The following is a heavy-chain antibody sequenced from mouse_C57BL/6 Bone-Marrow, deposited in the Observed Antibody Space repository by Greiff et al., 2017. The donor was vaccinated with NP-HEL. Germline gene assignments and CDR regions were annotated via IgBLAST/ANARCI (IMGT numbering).Heavy chain of an antibody. CDR3: AREGSFYYYGSSFFDY. CDR2: IYPGSGST. D-gene: IGHD1-1*01. J-gene: IGHJ2*01. CDR1: GYTFTSYW. Sequence: QVQLQQPGAELVKPGASVKMSCKASGYTFTSYWITWVKQRPGQGLEWIGDIYPGSGSTNYNEKFKSKATLTVDTSSSTAYMQLSSLTSEYSAVYYCAREGSFYYYGSSFFDYWGQGTTLTVSS. V-gene: IGHV1-55*01.